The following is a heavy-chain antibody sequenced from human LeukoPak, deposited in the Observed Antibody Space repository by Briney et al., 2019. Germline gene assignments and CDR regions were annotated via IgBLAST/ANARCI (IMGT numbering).Heavy chain of an antibody. J-gene: IGHJ4*02. CDR3: ARVQVITFGGAGMLDY. CDR2: IKHDGSER. D-gene: IGHD3-16*01. Sequence: GGSLRLSCAASGFTFSNFWMSWVRQPPGKGLEWVANIKHDGSERYYVDSVKGRFTISRHNSKNTLYLQMNSLRAEDTAVYYCARVQVITFGGAGMLDYWGQGTLVTVSS. V-gene: IGHV3-7*05. CDR1: GFTFSNFW.